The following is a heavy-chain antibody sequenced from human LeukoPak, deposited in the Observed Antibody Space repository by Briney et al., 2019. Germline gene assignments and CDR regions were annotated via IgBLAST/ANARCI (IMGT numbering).Heavy chain of an antibody. CDR1: GFTFRTYW. D-gene: IGHD3-22*01. Sequence: GGSLRLSCAASGFTFRTYWMHWVRHAPGKGLMWVSRINTEGSSTSYADSVKGRFTISRDNSKNTLYLQMNSLRAEDTAVYYCAKDRDYYDSSGYWGQGTLVTVSS. CDR2: INTEGSST. CDR3: AKDRDYYDSSGY. J-gene: IGHJ4*02. V-gene: IGHV3-74*01.